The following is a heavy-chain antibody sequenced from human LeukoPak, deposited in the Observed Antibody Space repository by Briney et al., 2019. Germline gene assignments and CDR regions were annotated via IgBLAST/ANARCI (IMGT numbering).Heavy chain of an antibody. Sequence: KASETLSLTCTVSGGSISSSSHYWGWIRQPPGKVLGGIGSIHYSGNTYYSPSLKSRVTMSVDTYKNRFSLKLSSVTAADTGVYYCAGQVERLSQNDYWGQGTLVTVSS. CDR2: IHYSGNT. J-gene: IGHJ4*02. CDR1: GGSISSSSHY. V-gene: IGHV4-39*01. D-gene: IGHD1-1*01. CDR3: AGQVERLSQNDY.